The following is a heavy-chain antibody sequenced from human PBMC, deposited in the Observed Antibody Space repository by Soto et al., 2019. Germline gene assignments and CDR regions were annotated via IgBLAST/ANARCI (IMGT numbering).Heavy chain of an antibody. CDR3: AKDLSSGWTHDAFDI. Sequence: GGSLRLSCAASGFTFSSYAMSWVRQAPGKGLEWVSAISGSGGSTYYADSVKGRFTISRDNSKNTLYLQMNSLGAEDTAVYYCAKDLSSGWTHDAFDIWGQGTMVTVSS. CDR1: GFTFSSYA. J-gene: IGHJ3*02. V-gene: IGHV3-23*01. D-gene: IGHD6-19*01. CDR2: ISGSGGST.